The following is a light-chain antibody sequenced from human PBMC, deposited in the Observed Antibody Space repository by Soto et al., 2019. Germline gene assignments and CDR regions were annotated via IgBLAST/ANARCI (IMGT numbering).Light chain of an antibody. CDR2: GAS. Sequence: EIVVTQSPGTLSLSPGEGATLSCRASQSIGSSFLAWYQQKPGQAPRLLIYGASSRATGIPDRFSGSGSGTDFTLTISRLEPEDFAVYYCQQYDSSPYTFGQGTKLEIK. J-gene: IGKJ2*01. V-gene: IGKV3-20*01. CDR1: QSIGSSF. CDR3: QQYDSSPYT.